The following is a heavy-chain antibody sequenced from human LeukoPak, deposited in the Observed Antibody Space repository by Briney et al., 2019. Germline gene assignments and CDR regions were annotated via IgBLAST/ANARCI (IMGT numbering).Heavy chain of an antibody. J-gene: IGHJ4*02. V-gene: IGHV3-21*01. Sequence: GGSLRLSCVGTGFTFSTYRMNWVRRAPGKGLEWVSSISSSSSYIYYADSVKGRITISRGNAKNSLYLQMNSLRVEDTAVYYCARDKDVYFDYWGQGTLVTVSS. CDR2: ISSSSSYI. CDR1: GFTFSTYR. CDR3: ARDKDVYFDY.